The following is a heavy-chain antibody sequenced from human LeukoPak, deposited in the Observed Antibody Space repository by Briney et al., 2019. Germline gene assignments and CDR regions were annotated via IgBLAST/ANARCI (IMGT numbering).Heavy chain of an antibody. CDR2: ISSISSYI. J-gene: IGHJ6*02. Sequence: GGSLRLSCAASGFTCSSYSMNWVRPAPGKGLVWVSSISSISSYIYYADSVKGRFTISRDNAKNSLYLQMNSLRAEDTAVYYCARSLGYSGYDPNLYCYGMDVWGQGTTVTVSS. D-gene: IGHD5-12*01. V-gene: IGHV3-21*01. CDR3: ARSLGYSGYDPNLYCYGMDV. CDR1: GFTCSSYS.